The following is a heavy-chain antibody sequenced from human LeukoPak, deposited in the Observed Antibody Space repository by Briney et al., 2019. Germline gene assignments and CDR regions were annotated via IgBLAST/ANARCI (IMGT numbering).Heavy chain of an antibody. Sequence: ASVKVSCKVSGYTLTELSMHWVRQAPGQGLEGMGWISTYNGNTHYAQKLQGRVTMTTDTSTSTAYMELRRLRSDDTAVYYCARDLYYGSGSYYYYYYMDVWGKGTTVTISS. CDR1: GYTLTELS. D-gene: IGHD3-10*01. V-gene: IGHV1-18*01. J-gene: IGHJ6*03. CDR2: ISTYNGNT. CDR3: ARDLYYGSGSYYYYYYMDV.